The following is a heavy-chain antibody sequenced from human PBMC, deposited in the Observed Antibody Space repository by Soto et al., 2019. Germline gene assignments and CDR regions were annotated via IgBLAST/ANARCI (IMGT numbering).Heavy chain of an antibody. CDR3: ARGAILWDQLDLVGY. D-gene: IGHD2-21*01. V-gene: IGHV3-30-3*01. CDR1: GFIFSSYA. J-gene: IGHJ4*02. Sequence: QVQLVESGGGVVQPGRSLRLSCAASGFIFSSYAMHWVRQAPGKGLEWVAVISYDGSNKYYADSVKGRFTISRDNSKNTLYLQMNSLRAEDTAVYYCARGAILWDQLDLVGYWGQGTLVTVSS. CDR2: ISYDGSNK.